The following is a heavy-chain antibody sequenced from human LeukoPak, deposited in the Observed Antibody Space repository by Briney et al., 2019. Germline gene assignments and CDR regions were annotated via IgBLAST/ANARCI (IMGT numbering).Heavy chain of an antibody. CDR3: ARGSTVVTQ. CDR1: GGSISSSSYY. D-gene: IGHD4-17*01. Sequence: SETLSLTCTVSGGSISSSSYYWGWIRQPPGKGLEWIGEINHSGSTNYNPSLKSRVTISVDTSKSQFSLKLSSVTAADTAVYYCARGSTVVTQWGQGTLVTVSS. J-gene: IGHJ4*02. CDR2: INHSGST. V-gene: IGHV4-39*07.